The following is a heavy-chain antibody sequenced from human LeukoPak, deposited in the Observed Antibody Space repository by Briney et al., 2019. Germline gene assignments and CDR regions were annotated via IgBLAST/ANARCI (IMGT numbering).Heavy chain of an antibody. CDR1: EFTFSNYD. CDR3: AAKLPGGAYYFDF. V-gene: IGHV3-23*01. CDR2: ISDTGRYI. Sequence: GGSQRLPCVGSEFTFSNYDMTWVRQAPGKGLEWVSSISDTGRYIFSADSMRGRFSISRDNSANTLYLQMYTLRIEDTATYFCAAKLPGGAYYFDFGGQGPLVTVSS. J-gene: IGHJ4*02. D-gene: IGHD2-21*01.